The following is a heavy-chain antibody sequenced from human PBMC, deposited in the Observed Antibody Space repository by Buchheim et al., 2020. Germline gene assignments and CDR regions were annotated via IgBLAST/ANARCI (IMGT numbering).Heavy chain of an antibody. D-gene: IGHD3-10*01. CDR2: INPNSGGT. J-gene: IGHJ6*02. Sequence: QVQLVQSGAEVKKPGASVKVSCKASGYTFTGYYMHWVRQAPGQGLEWMGWINPNSGGTNYAQKFQGRVTMTRDTSISTAYMEMSRLRSDDTAVYYCAGDRSSTMVRGVICYYGMDVWGLGTT. CDR1: GYTFTGYY. V-gene: IGHV1-2*02. CDR3: AGDRSSTMVRGVICYYGMDV.